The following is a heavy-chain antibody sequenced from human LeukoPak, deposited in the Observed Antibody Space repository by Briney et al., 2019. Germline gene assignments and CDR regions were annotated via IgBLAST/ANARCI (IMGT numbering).Heavy chain of an antibody. CDR2: THGDGST. CDR3: ASGSNRVFDY. CDR1: GFRIQ. Sequence: GGSLRLSCAASGFRIQMSWVRQAPGKGLEWVSMTHGDGSTNYADSVKGRFTISRDNSKNTKYLQINSLSVEDTAVYYCASGSNRVFDYWGQGTLVTVSS. V-gene: IGHV3-53*01. J-gene: IGHJ4*02. D-gene: IGHD1-1*01.